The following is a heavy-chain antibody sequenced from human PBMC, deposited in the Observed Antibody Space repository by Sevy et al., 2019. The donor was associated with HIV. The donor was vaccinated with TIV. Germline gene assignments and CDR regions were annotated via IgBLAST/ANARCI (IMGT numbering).Heavy chain of an antibody. V-gene: IGHV3-53*01. J-gene: IGHJ4*02. D-gene: IGHD3-3*01. CDR1: GLTVSSNF. CDR2: IYIGGTT. CDR3: ARGKHISDYYGSFDY. Sequence: GGSLRLSCAASGLTVSSNFMSWVRQAPGKGLEWVSVIYIGGTTYYADSLKGRLTISRDNSKNTVYLQMNSLMAEDTAVYYCARGKHISDYYGSFDYWGQGTLVTVSS.